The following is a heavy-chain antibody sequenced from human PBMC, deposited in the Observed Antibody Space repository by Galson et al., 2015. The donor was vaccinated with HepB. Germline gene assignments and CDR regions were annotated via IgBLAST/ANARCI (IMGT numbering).Heavy chain of an antibody. Sequence: SLRLSCAASGFTFSSHSMSWVRQAPGKGLEWVSSISGASIYIYYADSVKGRFTISRDNAKNSLYLQMNSLRAEDTAVYYCARGGIIMAQGVQSDFWGQGTLVTVSS. CDR1: GFTFSSHS. V-gene: IGHV3-21*01. CDR2: ISGASIYI. CDR3: ARGGIIMAQGVQSDF. D-gene: IGHD3-10*01. J-gene: IGHJ4*02.